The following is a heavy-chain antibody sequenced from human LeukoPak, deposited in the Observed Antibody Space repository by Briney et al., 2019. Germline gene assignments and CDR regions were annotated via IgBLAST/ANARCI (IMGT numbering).Heavy chain of an antibody. V-gene: IGHV3-7*01. CDR2: IKQDGSEK. CDR3: ARELIMTTVTINYYYYMDV. Sequence: GGPLRLSCAASGFTFSSYWMSWVRQAPGKGLEWVANIKQDGSEKYYVDSVKGRFTISRDNAENSLYLQMNSLRAEDTAVYYCARELIMTTVTINYYYYMDVWGKGTTVTVSS. D-gene: IGHD4-17*01. CDR1: GFTFSSYW. J-gene: IGHJ6*03.